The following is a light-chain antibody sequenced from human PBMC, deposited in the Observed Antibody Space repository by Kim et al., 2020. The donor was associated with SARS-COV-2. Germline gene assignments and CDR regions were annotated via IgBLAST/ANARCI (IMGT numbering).Light chain of an antibody. CDR1: KLGDKF. CDR2: QDN. V-gene: IGLV3-1*01. Sequence: PGKTATVTVAGDKLGDKFAGWYQQKAGQSPIMVIYQDNKRPSGITERFSGSNSGNIATLTISGTQPMDEADYYCQTWDSRTASYVFGTGTKVTVL. J-gene: IGLJ1*01. CDR3: QTWDSRTASYV.